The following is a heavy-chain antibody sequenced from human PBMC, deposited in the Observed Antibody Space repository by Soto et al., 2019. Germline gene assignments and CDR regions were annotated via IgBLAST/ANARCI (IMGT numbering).Heavy chain of an antibody. Sequence: EVQLLESGGGLVQPGGSLRLSCAASGFTFSSYAMSWVRQAPGKGLEWVSAISGSGGSTYYADSVKGRFTISRDNSKNTLYLQMNSLRAEDTAVYYCAKVLVEATGHSSWYGPRGYYSDYWGQGTLVTVSS. CDR2: ISGSGGST. CDR3: AKVLVEATGHSSWYGPRGYYSDY. V-gene: IGHV3-23*01. J-gene: IGHJ4*02. CDR1: GFTFSSYA. D-gene: IGHD6-13*01.